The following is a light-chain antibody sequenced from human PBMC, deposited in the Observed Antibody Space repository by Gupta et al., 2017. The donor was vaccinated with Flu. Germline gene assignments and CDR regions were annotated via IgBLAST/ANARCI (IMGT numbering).Light chain of an antibody. V-gene: IGLV3-21*02. CDR1: NIGSKS. CDR2: DDS. CDR3: QVWDSSSDHPFV. J-gene: IGLJ1*01. Sequence: SYVLTQPHSVSVAPGQTARITWGGNNIGSKSVHWYQQKPGQAPVLVVYDDSDRPSGIPERFSGSNSGNTATLTISRVEAGDEADYYCQVWDSSSDHPFVFGTGTKVTVL.